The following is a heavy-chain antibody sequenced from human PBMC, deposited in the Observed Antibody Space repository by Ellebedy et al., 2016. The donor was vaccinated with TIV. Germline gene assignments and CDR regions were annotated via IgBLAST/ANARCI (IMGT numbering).Heavy chain of an antibody. CDR2: IYDDGST. V-gene: IGHV4-39*01. CDR1: GGSISSSSYY. J-gene: IGHJ6*02. CDR3: ARLWFGDLFSPEGDV. Sequence: SETLSLXCIVSGGSISSSSYYWGWIRQPPGKGLEWIGSIYDDGSTYYNSSLQSRVTMSVDTSKNQFSLKLSSVTAADTALYYCARLWFGDLFSPEGDVWGQGTTVTVSS. D-gene: IGHD3-10*01.